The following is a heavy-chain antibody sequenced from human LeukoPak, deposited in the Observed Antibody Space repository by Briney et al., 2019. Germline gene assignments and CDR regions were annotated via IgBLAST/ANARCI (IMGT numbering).Heavy chain of an antibody. CDR3: ARDLGTIEAAGQSVDY. D-gene: IGHD6-13*01. CDR2: ISTLSGTI. V-gene: IGHV3-48*02. J-gene: IGHJ4*02. Sequence: GGSLRLSCAASGFTVSSYSMHWVRQGPAKGLEWVAYISTLSGTIFYADSVKGRFTISRDNAKNSLYLQMDSLRDEDTAVYYCARDLGTIEAAGQSVDYWGQGTLVTVSS. CDR1: GFTVSSYS.